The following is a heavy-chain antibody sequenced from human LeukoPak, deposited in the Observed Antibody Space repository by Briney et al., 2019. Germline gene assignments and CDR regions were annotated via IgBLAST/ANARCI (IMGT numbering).Heavy chain of an antibody. CDR3: TRYNNDHFDY. V-gene: IGHV3-33*08. D-gene: IGHD1-14*01. CDR1: GFPFTNAW. CDR2: IAYDGSRA. J-gene: IGHJ4*02. Sequence: PGGSLRLSCAASGFPFTNAWLSWVRQTPGKGLEWVAVIAYDGSRAFYADSVKGRFTISRDNSKNTMSVQMDDLRAEDTAVYYCTRYNNDHFDYWGQGTLVTVSS.